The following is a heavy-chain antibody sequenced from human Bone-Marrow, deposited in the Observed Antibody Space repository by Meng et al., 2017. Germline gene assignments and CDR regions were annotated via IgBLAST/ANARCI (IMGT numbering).Heavy chain of an antibody. D-gene: IGHD3-22*01. CDR1: GFTFSSYW. V-gene: IGHV3-74*01. CDR2: INTDGSST. CDR3: ARCDSSGYYYFDY. Sequence: GESLKISCAASGFTFSSYWMHWVRQAPGKGLVWVSRINTDGSSTRYADSVKGRFTISRDNAKNSLYLQMNSLRAEDTAVYYCARCDSSGYYYFDYWGQGTLVTVSS. J-gene: IGHJ4*02.